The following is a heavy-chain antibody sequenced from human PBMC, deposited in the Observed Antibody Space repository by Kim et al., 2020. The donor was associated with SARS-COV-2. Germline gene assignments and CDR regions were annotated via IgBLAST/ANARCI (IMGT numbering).Heavy chain of an antibody. J-gene: IGHJ4*02. CDR2: MSWNSGNI. Sequence: GGSLRLSCAASGFTFHDYAIHWVRQAPGKGLEWVSGMSWNSGNIGYADSVKGRFTISRDNAKNSLYLQMNSLRAEDTALYYCAKDRKGRARMTTSFDYWGQGTLVTVSS. D-gene: IGHD4-17*01. CDR3: AKDRKGRARMTTSFDY. CDR1: GFTFHDYA. V-gene: IGHV3-9*01.